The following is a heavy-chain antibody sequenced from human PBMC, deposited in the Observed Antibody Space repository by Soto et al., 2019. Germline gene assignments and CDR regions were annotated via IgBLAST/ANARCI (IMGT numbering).Heavy chain of an antibody. J-gene: IGHJ4*02. CDR2: IYYSGST. CDR3: AGHRSSSTYYYFDY. Sequence: XXTLSLPFTVSGGSISYYYWRWILQPPGKGREWIGYIYYSGSTNYTPSLKGRVTISVDTSKNQFSLKLSSVTAADTAVYYCAGHRSSSTYYYFDYWGQETLVTVSS. D-gene: IGHD2-2*01. CDR1: GGSISYYY. V-gene: IGHV4-59*08.